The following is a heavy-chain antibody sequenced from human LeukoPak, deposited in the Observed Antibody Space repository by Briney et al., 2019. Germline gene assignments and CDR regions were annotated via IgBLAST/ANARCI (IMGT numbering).Heavy chain of an antibody. CDR3: ARDRGDGYNFVDY. J-gene: IGHJ4*02. CDR2: IIPIFGTA. V-gene: IGHV1-69*06. D-gene: IGHD5-24*01. CDR1: GGTFSSYA. Sequence: EASVKVSCKASGGTFSSYAISWVRQAPGQGLEWMGGIIPIFGTANYAQKFQGRVTITADKSTSTAYMELSSLRSEDTAVYYCARDRGDGYNFVDYWGQGTLVTVSS.